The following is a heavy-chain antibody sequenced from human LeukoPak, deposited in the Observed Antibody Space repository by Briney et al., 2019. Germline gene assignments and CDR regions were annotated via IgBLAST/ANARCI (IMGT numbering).Heavy chain of an antibody. Sequence: ASETLSLTCAVYGESLSKYYWTWIRQSPGKGLEWIGEINHRGSTNLNPSLKSRVIFSVDTSKYQFPLELRSATAADAAVYYCASSVGSTDYWGQGTLVTVSS. J-gene: IGHJ4*02. CDR1: GESLSKYY. V-gene: IGHV4-34*01. CDR3: ASSVGSTDY. D-gene: IGHD1-26*01. CDR2: INHRGST.